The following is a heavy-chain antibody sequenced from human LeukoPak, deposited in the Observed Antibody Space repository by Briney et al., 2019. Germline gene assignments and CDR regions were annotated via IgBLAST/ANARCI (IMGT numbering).Heavy chain of an antibody. Sequence: SETLSLTCNVSGGSISSSSYYWGWIRQPPGKGLEWIGSIYYNGSTYYNPSLKSRVTISVDTSKNQFSLNLSSVTAADTAVYYCARLGRRGYYFDYWGQGTLVAVSS. V-gene: IGHV4-39*01. D-gene: IGHD3-10*01. CDR2: IYYNGST. CDR1: GGSISSSSYY. J-gene: IGHJ4*02. CDR3: ARLGRRGYYFDY.